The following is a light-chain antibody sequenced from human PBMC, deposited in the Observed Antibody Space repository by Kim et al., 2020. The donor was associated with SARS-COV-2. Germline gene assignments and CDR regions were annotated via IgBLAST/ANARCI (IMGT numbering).Light chain of an antibody. CDR1: GIGGKG. CDR3: QVWDSSRDHRVV. J-gene: IGLJ2*01. V-gene: IGLV3-21*04. CDR2: YDT. Sequence: GKRTGFTCGGEGIGGKGVPGYQQEPGQAPVLVISYDTDRPSGIPERFSGSNSGNTATLTINRVEAGDEADYYCQVWDSSRDHRVVFGGGTQLTVL.